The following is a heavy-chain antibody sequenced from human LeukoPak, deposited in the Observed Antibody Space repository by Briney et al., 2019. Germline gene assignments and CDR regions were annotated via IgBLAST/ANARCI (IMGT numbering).Heavy chain of an antibody. CDR1: GGSISSSSYY. D-gene: IGHD5-12*01. V-gene: IGHV3-7*01. Sequence: ETLSLTCTVSGGSISSSSYYWGWIRQAPGKGLEWVANIKQDGSEKYYVDSVKGRFTISRDNAKNSLYLQMNSLRVEDTAVYYCARDPGTGRGYSGYEPDYWGQGTLVTVSS. CDR2: IKQDGSEK. J-gene: IGHJ4*02. CDR3: ARDPGTGRGYSGYEPDY.